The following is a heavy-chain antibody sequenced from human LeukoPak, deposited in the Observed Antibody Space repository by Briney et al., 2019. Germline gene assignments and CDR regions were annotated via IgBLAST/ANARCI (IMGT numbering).Heavy chain of an antibody. CDR2: INPNSGGT. J-gene: IGHJ3*02. Sequence: ASVKVSCKASGYTFTLYYMHWVRHAPGQGLEWMGWINPNSGGTNYAQKFQGRVTMTRDTSISTDYMELSRLRSDDTAVYCCAPSYHAFDIWGQGTMVTVSS. CDR3: APSYHAFDI. V-gene: IGHV1-2*02. CDR1: GYTFTLYY.